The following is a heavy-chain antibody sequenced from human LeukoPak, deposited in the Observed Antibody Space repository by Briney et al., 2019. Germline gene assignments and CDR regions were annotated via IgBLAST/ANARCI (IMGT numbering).Heavy chain of an antibody. V-gene: IGHV4-4*08. Sequence: SETLSLTCTVSGGSIFSYYWNSIRQSPGKGLEWLGYIYSNGITNYSPSLRSRGTISIATSKNQFSLRLASVTAADTAIYYCARRAYFDSSGYSPTSGYFDLWGRGTLVTVSS. CDR2: IYSNGIT. J-gene: IGHJ2*01. D-gene: IGHD3-22*01. CDR1: GGSIFSYY. CDR3: ARRAYFDSSGYSPTSGYFDL.